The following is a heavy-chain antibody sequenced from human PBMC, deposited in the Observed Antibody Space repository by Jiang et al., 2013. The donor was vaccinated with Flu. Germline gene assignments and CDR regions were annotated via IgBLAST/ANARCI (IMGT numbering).Heavy chain of an antibody. CDR1: GGSISSYY. CDR3: ARHGGPSGNQLPFQFDY. V-gene: IGHV4-59*08. D-gene: IGHD2-2*01. Sequence: GPGLVKPSETLSLTCTVSGGSISSYYWSWIRQPPGKGLEWIGYIYYSGSTNYNPSLKSRVTISVDTSKNQFSLKLSSVTAADTAVYYCARHGGPSGNQLPFQFDYWGQGTL. CDR2: IYYSGST. J-gene: IGHJ4*02.